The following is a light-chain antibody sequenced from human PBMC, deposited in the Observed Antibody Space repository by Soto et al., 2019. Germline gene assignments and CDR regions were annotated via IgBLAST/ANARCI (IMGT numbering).Light chain of an antibody. CDR1: SSDVGGHNY. CDR2: EVS. Sequence: QSALAQPASVSGSPGQSITISCTGTSSDVGGHNYVSWYQQHPGRAPKLMIYEVSNRPSGLSNRYSGSKSGNTASLTISGLQPEDEADYYCSSYTSSSTYGFGTGTKVTV. V-gene: IGLV2-14*01. CDR3: SSYTSSSTYG. J-gene: IGLJ1*01.